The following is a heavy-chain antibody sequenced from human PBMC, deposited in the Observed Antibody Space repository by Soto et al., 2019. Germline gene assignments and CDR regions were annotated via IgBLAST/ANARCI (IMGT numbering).Heavy chain of an antibody. CDR1: GYTFTNYY. V-gene: IGHV1-46*01. CDR2: IKPTGGET. J-gene: IGHJ6*02. CDR3: ASSKPSMDPPTDYCDVMDV. Sequence: ASVKVSCKASGYTFTNYYMHWVRQAPGQGLEWMGIIKPTGGETTYAQKFLGRATMTGDTSTGTPYMELSSLRSEDTAVYYCASSKPSMDPPTDYCDVMDVRGQGTTVTVSS.